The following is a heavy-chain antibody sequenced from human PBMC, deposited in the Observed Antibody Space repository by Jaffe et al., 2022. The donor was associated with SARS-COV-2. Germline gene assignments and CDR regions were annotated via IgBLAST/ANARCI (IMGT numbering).Heavy chain of an antibody. CDR1: EFTFSNYG. CDR3: AKELGWSRPFDY. CDR2: ISGSGANT. Sequence: EVQLLESGGGLVQPGGSLRLSCAASEFTFSNYGMNWVRQAPGKGLEWVSAISGSGANTYYADSVKGRFTISRDNSKNTLYLQLNSLRAEDTAVYYCAKELGWSRPFDYWGQGTLVTVSS. V-gene: IGHV3-23*01. J-gene: IGHJ4*02. D-gene: IGHD6-19*01.